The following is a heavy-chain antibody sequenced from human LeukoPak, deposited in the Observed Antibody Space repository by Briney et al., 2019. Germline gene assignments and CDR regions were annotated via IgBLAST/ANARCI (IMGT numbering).Heavy chain of an antibody. J-gene: IGHJ6*02. D-gene: IGHD3-3*01. Sequence: GGSLRLSCAASGFTFSSYAMHWVRQAPGKGLEWVAVISYDGSNKYYADSVKGRFTISRDNSKNTLYLQMNSLRAEDTAVYYCARVEGVVINPPGTGNGMDVWGQGTTVTVSS. V-gene: IGHV3-30-3*01. CDR1: GFTFSSYA. CDR3: ARVEGVVINPPGTGNGMDV. CDR2: ISYDGSNK.